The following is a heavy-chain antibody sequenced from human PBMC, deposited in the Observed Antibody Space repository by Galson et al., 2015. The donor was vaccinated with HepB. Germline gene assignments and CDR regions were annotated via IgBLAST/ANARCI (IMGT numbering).Heavy chain of an antibody. CDR2: IYINSHTI. Sequence: SLRLSCAASGFTFSAYNMIWVRQAPGKGLDWVSYIYINSHTIYYADSVKGRFTISRDNAKNSLFLQMNSLRVEVKAVDYCARVVDGVTGADYWGQGTQVTVSS. CDR1: GFTFSAYN. V-gene: IGHV3-48*01. D-gene: IGHD2-21*02. CDR3: ARVVDGVTGADY. J-gene: IGHJ4*02.